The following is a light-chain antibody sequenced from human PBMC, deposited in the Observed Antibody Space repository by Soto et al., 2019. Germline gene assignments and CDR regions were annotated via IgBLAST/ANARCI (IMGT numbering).Light chain of an antibody. V-gene: IGKV1-33*01. CDR2: DAS. J-gene: IGKJ3*01. Sequence: DIQMTQSPSSLSASVGDRVTITCQASQDISNYLNWYQQKPGKAPKLLIYDASNLETGVPSRFSGSGSGTDFTFTISSLQPEDIATYYCQQYDNRSGDFGPGTKVDIK. CDR3: QQYDNRSGD. CDR1: QDISNY.